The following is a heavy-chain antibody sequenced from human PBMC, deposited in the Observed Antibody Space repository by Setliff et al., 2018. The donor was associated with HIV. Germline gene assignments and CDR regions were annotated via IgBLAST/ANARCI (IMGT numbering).Heavy chain of an antibody. CDR2: VFYSGTT. CDR3: VALSVVQTQAMELAWFEP. J-gene: IGHJ5*02. Sequence: ETLSLTCNVSGGFINTNSYYWGWIRQPPGKKVEWIGNVFYSGTTYYSPSLESRVTISVDTAKNHFSLRLSSVTAADTAVYFCVALSVVQTQAMELAWFEPWGQGTPVTVS. D-gene: IGHD1-26*01. V-gene: IGHV4-39*02. CDR1: GGFINTNSYY.